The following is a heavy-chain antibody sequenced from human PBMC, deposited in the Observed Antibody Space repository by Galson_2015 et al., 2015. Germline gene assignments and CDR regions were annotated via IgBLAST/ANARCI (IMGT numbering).Heavy chain of an antibody. CDR3: AKSIDYWYFDL. J-gene: IGHJ2*01. CDR1: GLTFSTYD. D-gene: IGHD2-21*01. CDR2: INGRGDGT. Sequence: SLRLSCAASGLTFSTYDMSWVRQAPGKGLEWVSSINGRGDGTTYSDSVKGRFTISRDNSKNTLYLQMNSLRAEDTADYYCAKSIDYWYFDLWGRGTLVTVSS. V-gene: IGHV3-23*01.